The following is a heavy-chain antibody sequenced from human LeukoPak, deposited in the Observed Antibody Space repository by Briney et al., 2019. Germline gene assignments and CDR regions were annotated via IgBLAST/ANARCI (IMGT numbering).Heavy chain of an antibody. Sequence: SETLSLTCAVSGGSISSGGYSWSWIRQPPGKGLEWIGYIYYSGSTYYNPSLKSRVTISVDTSKNQFSLKLSSVTAADTAVYYCARAPVDCSGGSCYSRGWFDYWGQGTLVTVSS. CDR3: ARAPVDCSGGSCYSRGWFDY. V-gene: IGHV4-30-4*07. CDR1: GGSISSGGYS. CDR2: IYYSGST. J-gene: IGHJ4*02. D-gene: IGHD2-15*01.